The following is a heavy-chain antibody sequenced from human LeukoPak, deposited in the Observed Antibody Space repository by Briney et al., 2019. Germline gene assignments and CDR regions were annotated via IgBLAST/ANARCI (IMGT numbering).Heavy chain of an antibody. CDR3: ATTSRHFDY. D-gene: IGHD6-6*01. CDR1: GYSFTTYW. Sequence: GESLKISCKGSGYSFTTYWIGWVRQMPGRGLEWMGIVYPGDSETRYSPSFQDQVTISADKSINTAYLQWSSLRASDTAIYHCATTSRHFDYWGQGTLLTVSS. J-gene: IGHJ4*02. CDR2: VYPGDSET. V-gene: IGHV5-51*01.